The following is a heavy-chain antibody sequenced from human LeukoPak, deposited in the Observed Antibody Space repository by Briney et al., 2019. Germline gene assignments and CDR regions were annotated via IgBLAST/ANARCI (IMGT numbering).Heavy chain of an antibody. J-gene: IGHJ6*03. V-gene: IGHV4-34*01. CDR3: ARHVGGYSSPYYYYMDV. D-gene: IGHD3-22*01. Sequence: GSLRLSCAASGFTFSSYAMSWVRQPPGKGLEWIGEINHSGSTNYNPSLKSRVTISVDTSKNQFSLKLSSVTAADTAVYYCARHVGGYSSPYYYYMDVWGKGTTVTISS. CDR1: GFTFSSYA. CDR2: INHSGST.